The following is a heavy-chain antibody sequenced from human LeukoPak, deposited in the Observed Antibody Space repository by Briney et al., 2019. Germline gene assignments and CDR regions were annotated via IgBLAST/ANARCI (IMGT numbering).Heavy chain of an antibody. CDR2: IYHSRSA. CDR3: AITYEADGTAHFQH. V-gene: IGHV4-59*01. Sequence: SETLSLTCTVSGASISGYYWSWIRQPPGKGLEWIGYIYHSRSASYNPSLKSRVTISVDTAKNHISLKLSSVTAADTAVYYCAITYEADGTAHFQHWGQGTLVTVSS. D-gene: IGHD3-16*01. CDR1: GASISGYY. J-gene: IGHJ1*01.